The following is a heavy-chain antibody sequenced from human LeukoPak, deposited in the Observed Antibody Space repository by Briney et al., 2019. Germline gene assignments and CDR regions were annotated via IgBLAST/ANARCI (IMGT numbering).Heavy chain of an antibody. J-gene: IGHJ1*01. V-gene: IGHV4-30-4*02. CDR3: ARLAGYYDSSGYYLAEYFQH. CDR1: GGSISSGDYY. CDR2: IYYSGST. Sequence: PSETLSLTCTVSGGSISSGDYYWSWIRQPPGKGLEWIGYIYYSGSTYYNPSLKSRVTISVDTSKNQFSLKLSSVTAADTAVYYCARLAGYYDSSGYYLAEYFQHWGQGTLVTVSS. D-gene: IGHD3-22*01.